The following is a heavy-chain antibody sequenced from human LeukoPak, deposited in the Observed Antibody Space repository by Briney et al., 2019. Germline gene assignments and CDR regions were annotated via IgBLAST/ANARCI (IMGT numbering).Heavy chain of an antibody. D-gene: IGHD3-9*01. V-gene: IGHV1-18*01. J-gene: IGHJ4*02. CDR1: GYTFTSYG. CDR3: ARGIRYYDILTGYTTFDY. Sequence: ASVKVSCKASGYTFTSYGISWVRQAPGQGLEWMGWISAYNGNTNYAQKLQGRVTMTTDTSTSTAYMELRSLRSDDTAVYYCARGIRYYDILTGYTTFDYWGQGTLVTVSS. CDR2: ISAYNGNT.